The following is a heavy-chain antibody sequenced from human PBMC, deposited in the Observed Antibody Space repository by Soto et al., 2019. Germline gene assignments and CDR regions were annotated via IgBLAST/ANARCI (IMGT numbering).Heavy chain of an antibody. J-gene: IGHJ4*02. V-gene: IGHV1-2*02. Sequence: QVQLVQSGAEVKKPGASVKVSCKASGYTFNDYQIHWVRQAPGQGLEWMGWIAPNSGGTKSAQKFQGRITMTRDTSISTAYMEVNRLTSDDTAVYYCAREENWNDVRSFDFWGQGTLVTVSS. D-gene: IGHD1-1*01. CDR1: GYTFNDYQ. CDR2: IAPNSGGT. CDR3: AREENWNDVRSFDF.